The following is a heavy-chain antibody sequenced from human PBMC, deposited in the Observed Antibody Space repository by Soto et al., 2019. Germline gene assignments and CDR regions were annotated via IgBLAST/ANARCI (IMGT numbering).Heavy chain of an antibody. J-gene: IGHJ3*02. CDR1: GFTFSSYG. V-gene: IGHV3-30*18. CDR3: AKDLGNRLYAFDI. D-gene: IGHD2-2*01. Sequence: GGSLRLSCAASGFTFSSYGMHWVRQAPGKGLEWVAVISYDGSNKYYADSVKGRFTISRDNSKNTLYLQMNSLRAEDTAVYYCAKDLGNRLYAFDIWGQGTMVTVSS. CDR2: ISYDGSNK.